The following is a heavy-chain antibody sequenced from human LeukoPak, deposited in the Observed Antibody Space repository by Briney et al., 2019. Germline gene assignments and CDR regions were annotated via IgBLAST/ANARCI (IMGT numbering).Heavy chain of an antibody. J-gene: IGHJ4*02. CDR1: GFTFSSYS. Sequence: GGSLRLSCAASGFTFSSYSMNWVRQAPGKGLEWVSSISSSSSYIYYADSVKGRFTISRDNAKNSLYLQMNSLRAEDTAVYYCAKSDYHNVYYFDYWGQGTLVTVSS. CDR2: ISSSSSYI. D-gene: IGHD4-11*01. CDR3: AKSDYHNVYYFDY. V-gene: IGHV3-21*04.